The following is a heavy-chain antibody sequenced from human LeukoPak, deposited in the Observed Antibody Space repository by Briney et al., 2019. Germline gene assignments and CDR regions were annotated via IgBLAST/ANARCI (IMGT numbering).Heavy chain of an antibody. CDR2: FDPEDGET. CDR3: ASKHITIFGVAPTYYFDY. CDR1: GYTLTELS. Sequence: ASVKVSCKVSGYTLTELSMHWVRQAPGKGLEWMGGFDPEDGETIYAQKFQGRVTMTEDTSTDTAYMELSSLRSEDTAVYYCASKHITIFGVAPTYYFDYWGQGTLVTVSS. V-gene: IGHV1-24*01. D-gene: IGHD3-3*01. J-gene: IGHJ4*02.